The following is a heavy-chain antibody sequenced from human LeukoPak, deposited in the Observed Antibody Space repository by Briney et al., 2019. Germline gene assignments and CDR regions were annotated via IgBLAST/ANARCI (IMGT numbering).Heavy chain of an antibody. CDR2: INPNSGGT. J-gene: IGHJ5*02. Sequence: ASVKVSCKASGYTFTGYYIHWVRQAPGQGLEWMGWINPNSGGTSYAQKFQGRVTMTRDTSISTAYMELSRLRSDDTAVYYCARDRRVWGAINKNWFDPWGQGTLVTVSS. CDR1: GYTFTGYY. V-gene: IGHV1-2*02. CDR3: ARDRRVWGAINKNWFDP. D-gene: IGHD3-10*01.